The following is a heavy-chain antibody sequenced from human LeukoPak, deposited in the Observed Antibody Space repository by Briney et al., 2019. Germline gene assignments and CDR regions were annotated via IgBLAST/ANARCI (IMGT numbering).Heavy chain of an antibody. V-gene: IGHV4-4*02. J-gene: IGHJ6*03. CDR1: GGSISSSNW. CDR3: TRQGDGYCSSTSCYKAYYYYYMDV. D-gene: IGHD2-2*02. CDR2: IYHSGST. Sequence: SETLSLTCAVSGGSISSSNWWSWVRQPPGKGLEWIGEIYHSGSTNYNPSLKSRVTISVDKSKNQFSLKLSSVTAADTAVYYCTRQGDGYCSSTSCYKAYYYYYMDVWGKGTTVTVSS.